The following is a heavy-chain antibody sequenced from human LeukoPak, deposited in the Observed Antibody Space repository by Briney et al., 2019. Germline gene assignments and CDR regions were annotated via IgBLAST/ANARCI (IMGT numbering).Heavy chain of an antibody. Sequence: GASVKVSCKASGYTFTSYYMHWVGQAPGQGLEWMGIINPSGGSTSYAQKFQGRVTMTRDTSTSTVYMELSSLRSEDTAVYYCARDKGADIFGVVISADYWGQGTLVTVSS. J-gene: IGHJ4*02. D-gene: IGHD3-3*01. CDR2: INPSGGST. CDR1: GYTFTSYY. CDR3: ARDKGADIFGVVISADY. V-gene: IGHV1-46*01.